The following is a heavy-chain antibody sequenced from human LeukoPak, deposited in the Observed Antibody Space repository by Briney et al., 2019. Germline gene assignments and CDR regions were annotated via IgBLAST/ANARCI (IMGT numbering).Heavy chain of an antibody. J-gene: IGHJ4*02. CDR3: ARDYQDWVY. V-gene: IGHV3-21*01. CDR1: GFTFGSFT. Sequence: GGSLRLSCAASGFTFGSFTMNWVRQAPGKGLEWVSSISSSGTYIYYADSVMGRFTISRDNAKNSLYLQMNSLRAEDTAVYYCARDYQDWVYWGQGTLVTVSS. D-gene: IGHD3/OR15-3a*01. CDR2: ISSSGTYI.